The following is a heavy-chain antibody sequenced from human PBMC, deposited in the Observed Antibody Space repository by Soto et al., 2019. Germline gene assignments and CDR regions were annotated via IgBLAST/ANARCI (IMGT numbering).Heavy chain of an antibody. J-gene: IGHJ6*02. Sequence: GGSLRLSCAASGFTFSSYGLHWVRQAPGKGPEWVALISYDGGHKYYADSVRGRFTISRDNSKNTLYLQMNSLRAEDTAVYHCAKDRYYDFWGGYTMGGMDVWGQGTTVTVSS. CDR1: GFTFSSYG. CDR3: AKDRYYDFWGGYTMGGMDV. D-gene: IGHD3-3*01. V-gene: IGHV3-30*18. CDR2: ISYDGGHK.